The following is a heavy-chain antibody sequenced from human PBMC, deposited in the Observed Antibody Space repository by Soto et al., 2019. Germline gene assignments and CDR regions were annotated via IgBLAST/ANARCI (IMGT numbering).Heavy chain of an antibody. Sequence: QLQLQESGPGLVKPSETLSLTCTVSGGSISSSSYYWGWIRQPPGKGLEWIGSIYYSGSTYYNPSLKSRVTISVDTSKNQFSLKLSSVTAADTAVYYCARLRYSSGWYWDWYFDLWGRGTLVTVSS. CDR3: ARLRYSSGWYWDWYFDL. D-gene: IGHD6-19*01. CDR2: IYYSGST. J-gene: IGHJ2*01. CDR1: GGSISSSSYY. V-gene: IGHV4-39*01.